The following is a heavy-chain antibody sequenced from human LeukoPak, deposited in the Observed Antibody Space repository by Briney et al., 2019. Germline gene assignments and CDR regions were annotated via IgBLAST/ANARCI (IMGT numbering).Heavy chain of an antibody. J-gene: IGHJ4*02. CDR2: ISYGDGST. CDR1: GFTFTNYA. CDR3: AGTGYNYGTPLNY. V-gene: IGHV3-23*01. Sequence: GGSLRLSCAASGFTFTNYAMSWVRQAPGKGLEWVSSISYGDGSTYYADSLKGRFTISRDNSKNMLYLQMNSLRAEDTAVYYCAGTGYNYGTPLNYWGQGTLVTVSS. D-gene: IGHD5-18*01.